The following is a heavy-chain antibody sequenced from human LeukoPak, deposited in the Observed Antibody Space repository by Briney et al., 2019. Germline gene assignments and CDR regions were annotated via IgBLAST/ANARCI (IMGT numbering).Heavy chain of an antibody. Sequence: SQTLSLTCTVSGGSIGSGGYYWSWIRQHPGKGLEWIGYIYYSGSTYYNPSLKSRVTISVDTSKNQFSLKLSSVTAADTAVYYCARGISYDFWSGYYFDYWGQGTLVTVSS. J-gene: IGHJ4*02. V-gene: IGHV4-31*03. CDR2: IYYSGST. CDR3: ARGISYDFWSGYYFDY. D-gene: IGHD3-3*01. CDR1: GGSIGSGGYY.